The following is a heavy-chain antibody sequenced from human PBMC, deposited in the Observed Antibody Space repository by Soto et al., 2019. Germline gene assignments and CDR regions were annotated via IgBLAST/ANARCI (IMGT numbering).Heavy chain of an antibody. J-gene: IGHJ2*01. CDR1: GGSFSDYY. V-gene: IGHV4-34*01. CDR2: INHSGST. Sequence: QVRLQQWGAGLLKPSETLPLTCAVYGGSFSDYYWSWIRQPPGKGLEWIGEINHSGSTNYNPSLKRRVTLSVDTSKNQFSLTLNSVTAADTAVYYCAREVPSRYFDLWGRGTPVTVSS. D-gene: IGHD3-10*01. CDR3: AREVPSRYFDL.